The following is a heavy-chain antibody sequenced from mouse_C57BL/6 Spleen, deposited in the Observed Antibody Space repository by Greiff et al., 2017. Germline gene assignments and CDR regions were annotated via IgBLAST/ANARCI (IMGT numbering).Heavy chain of an antibody. CDR2: IYPGDGDT. J-gene: IGHJ4*01. CDR1: GYAFSSSW. D-gene: IGHD1-1*02. CDR3: ARSRGGYYAMDY. V-gene: IGHV1-82*01. Sequence: QVQLQQPGAELVRPGSSVKISCKASGYAFSSSWMNWVKQRPGKGLEWIGRIYPGDGDTNYNGKFKGKATLTADKSSSTAYMQLSSLTSEDSAVYFCARSRGGYYAMDYWGQGTSVTVSS.